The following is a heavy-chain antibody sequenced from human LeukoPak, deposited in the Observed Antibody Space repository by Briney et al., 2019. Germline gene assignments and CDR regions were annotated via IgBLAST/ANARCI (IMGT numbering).Heavy chain of an antibody. CDR3: VRLVRSPTEIDP. CDR2: MNPNSGNT. Sequence: ASVRVSCKASGYTFTSYDINWVRQATGQGLEWMGWMNPNSGNTGYAQKFQGRVTMTRNTSISTAYMELSSLRSEDTAAYYCVRLVRSPTEIDPWGQGTLVTVSS. V-gene: IGHV1-8*01. CDR1: GYTFTSYD. D-gene: IGHD6-19*01. J-gene: IGHJ5*02.